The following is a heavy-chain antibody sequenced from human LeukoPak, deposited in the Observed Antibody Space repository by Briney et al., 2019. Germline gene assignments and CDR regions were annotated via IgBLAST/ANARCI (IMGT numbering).Heavy chain of an antibody. CDR2: INHSGST. CDR1: GGSFSGYY. Sequence: ETLSLTGAVYGGSFSGYYGSWIRQRPGKGLEWIGEINHSGSTNYNPSLKSRVTISVETSKHQFTLKLSSVTAADTAVYYCARGSRKAHYDILAGYYLRRFDPWGQGTLVTVS. D-gene: IGHD3-9*01. V-gene: IGHV4-34*01. CDR3: ARGSRKAHYDILAGYYLRRFDP. J-gene: IGHJ5*02.